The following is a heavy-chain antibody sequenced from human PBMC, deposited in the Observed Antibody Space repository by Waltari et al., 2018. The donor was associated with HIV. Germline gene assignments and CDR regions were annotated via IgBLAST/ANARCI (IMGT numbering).Heavy chain of an antibody. CDR3: AMSAGHFDL. CDR1: GFTFSSYW. V-gene: IGHV3-74*01. CDR2: INSDGSST. Sequence: EVQLVESGGGLVQPGGSLRLSCAASGFTFSSYWMHWVRRAPGKGLVWCSRINSDGSSTSNSDSVKGRFTSSRDNAKNTLYLQMSRLRAEDTAVYYCAMSAGHFDLWGRGTLVIVSS. J-gene: IGHJ2*01.